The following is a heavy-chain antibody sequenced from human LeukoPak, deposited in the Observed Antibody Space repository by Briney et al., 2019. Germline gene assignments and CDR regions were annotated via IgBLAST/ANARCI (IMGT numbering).Heavy chain of an antibody. CDR2: IIPIFGTA. J-gene: IGHJ5*02. V-gene: IGHV1-69*13. CDR1: GCTFSSYA. CDR3: ARAGHGGNSRWFDP. Sequence: ASVKVSCKASGCTFSSYAISWVRQAPGQGLEWMGGIIPIFGTANYAQKFQGRVTITADESTSTAYMELSSLRSEDTAVYYCARAGHGGNSRWFDPWGQGTLVTVSS. D-gene: IGHD4-23*01.